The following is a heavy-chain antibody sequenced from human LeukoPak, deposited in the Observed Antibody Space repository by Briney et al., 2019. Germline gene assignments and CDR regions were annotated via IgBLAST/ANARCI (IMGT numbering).Heavy chain of an antibody. J-gene: IGHJ4*02. D-gene: IGHD3-22*01. CDR1: GFTFSGSA. Sequence: GGSLRLSCAASGFTFSGSAIHWVRQASGKGPDWVGRIRSEANSYATTYGASVNGRFTISRDDSKNTAYLQMDSLKTEDTAMYYCIRDHDSSGYYFDYWGQGTLVTVSS. CDR2: IRSEANSYAT. V-gene: IGHV3-73*01. CDR3: IRDHDSSGYYFDY.